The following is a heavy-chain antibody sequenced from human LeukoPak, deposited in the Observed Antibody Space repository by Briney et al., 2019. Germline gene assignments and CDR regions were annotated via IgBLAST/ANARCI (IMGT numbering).Heavy chain of an antibody. CDR2: IFHSGST. V-gene: IGHV4-4*02. Sequence: SDTLSLTCAVSSGSIFRSNWWSWVRQPPGKGLEWIGQIFHSGSTSYSPSLKSRVTISVDKSKNQFSLRLTFVTAADTAVYYCARSPTKRVPEDYWGQGTLVTVSS. CDR3: ARSPTKRVPEDY. D-gene: IGHD2-2*01. J-gene: IGHJ4*02. CDR1: SGSIFRSNW.